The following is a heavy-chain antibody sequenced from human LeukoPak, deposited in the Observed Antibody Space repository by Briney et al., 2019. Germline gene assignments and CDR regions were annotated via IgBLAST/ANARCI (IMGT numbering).Heavy chain of an antibody. CDR1: GFTFSSYS. CDR2: IKQDGSEK. V-gene: IGHV3-7*04. Sequence: PGGSLRLSCAASGFTFSSYSMNWVRQAPGKGLEWVANIKQDGSEKYYVDSVKGRFTISRDNAKNSLYLQMNSLRAEDTAVYYCARNDYGDYVPLPWGQGTLVTVSS. CDR3: ARNDYGDYVPLP. J-gene: IGHJ4*02. D-gene: IGHD4-17*01.